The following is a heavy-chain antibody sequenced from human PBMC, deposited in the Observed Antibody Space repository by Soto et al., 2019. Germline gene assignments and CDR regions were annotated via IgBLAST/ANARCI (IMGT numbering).Heavy chain of an antibody. V-gene: IGHV4-30-4*01. J-gene: IGHJ4*02. CDR3: ARSDNYVPFEY. D-gene: IGHD4-4*01. CDR1: GGSISSGDYK. Sequence: QVQLQESGPGLVKPSKTLSLTCTVSGGSISSGDYKWSWIRPPPGQGLEWIGYIYYSGYNYNNPSLKSRVTISVDTSKNLFSRKLSSVTAADTAVYYCARSDNYVPFEYWGQGTLVTVSS. CDR2: IYYSGYN.